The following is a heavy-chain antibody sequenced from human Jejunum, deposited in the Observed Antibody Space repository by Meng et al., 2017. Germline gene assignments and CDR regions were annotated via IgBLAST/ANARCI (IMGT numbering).Heavy chain of an antibody. CDR1: GASGTTDNW. CDR3: EKNGAYNSNY. CDR2: SLHNAII. J-gene: IGHJ4*02. Sequence: QVQLLESVPCGAEVSGTWSSTCAVSGASGTTDNWWSWVRVPPGKGLGWNGESLHNAIINYNPSPKSRVSIALEKSKNQLYLILKAVTAPDTAVYYCEKNGAYNSNYWGQGTLVTVSS. D-gene: IGHD1-1*01. V-gene: IGHV4-4*02.